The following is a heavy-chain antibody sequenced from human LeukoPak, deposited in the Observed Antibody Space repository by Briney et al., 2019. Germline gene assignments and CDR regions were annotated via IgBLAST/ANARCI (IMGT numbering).Heavy chain of an antibody. D-gene: IGHD3-22*01. V-gene: IGHV4-61*02. J-gene: IGHJ4*02. CDR1: GGSISSGSYY. CDR3: ARDYYDSSGPGE. Sequence: SQTLSLTCTVSGGSISSGSYYWSWIRQPAGKGLEWIGRIYTSGSTNYNPSLKSRVTISVDTSKNQFSLKLSSVTAADTAVYYCARDYYDSSGPGEWGQGTLVTVSS. CDR2: IYTSGST.